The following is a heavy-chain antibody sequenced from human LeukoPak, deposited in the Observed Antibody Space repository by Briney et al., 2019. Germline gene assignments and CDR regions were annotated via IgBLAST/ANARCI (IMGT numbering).Heavy chain of an antibody. Sequence: QPGGSLRLSCAASGFTFSSYWMSWVRQAPGKGLEWVANIKQDGSEKYYVDSVKGRFTISRDNAKNSLYLQMNSLRAEDTAVYYCARDLTRGSYYPGDYWGQGTLVTVSS. J-gene: IGHJ4*02. D-gene: IGHD1-26*01. V-gene: IGHV3-7*01. CDR2: IKQDGSEK. CDR3: ARDLTRGSYYPGDY. CDR1: GFTFSSYW.